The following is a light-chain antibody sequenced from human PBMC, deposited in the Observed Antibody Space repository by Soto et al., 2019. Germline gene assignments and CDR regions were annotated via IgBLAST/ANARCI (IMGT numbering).Light chain of an antibody. V-gene: IGKV3-20*01. CDR3: QQYDDSPGT. CDR2: GAS. Sequence: EIVLTQSPGTLSLSPGEKVTLSCRASQSVSSSYFAWYQQKPGQSPRLLIYGASSRATGTPDRFSGSESGTDFTLTISRLEPEDFAVYYCQQYDDSPGTFGQGTKVEIK. J-gene: IGKJ1*01. CDR1: QSVSSSY.